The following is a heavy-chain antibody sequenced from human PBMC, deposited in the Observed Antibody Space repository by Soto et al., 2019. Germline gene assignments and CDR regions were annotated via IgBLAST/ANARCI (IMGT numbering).Heavy chain of an antibody. CDR3: TSAGSTYGMDV. V-gene: IGHV3-30-3*01. CDR2: ILHDGNDK. D-gene: IGHD1-26*01. J-gene: IGHJ6*02. CDR1: GFTFGDYI. Sequence: GGSLRLSCAASGFTFGDYIMHWVRQAPGKGLEWVAFILHDGNDKYYADSVKGRFTISRDDSKNTAYLQMNSLKTEDTAVYYCTSAGSTYGMDVWGQGTTVTVSS.